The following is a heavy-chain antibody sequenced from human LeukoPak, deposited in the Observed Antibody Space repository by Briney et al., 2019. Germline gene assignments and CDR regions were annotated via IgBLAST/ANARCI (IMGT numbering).Heavy chain of an antibody. V-gene: IGHV1-3*01. CDR1: GYTFTSYA. CDR2: INAGNGNT. CDR3: ARDRCSGGSCYWTY. D-gene: IGHD2-15*01. J-gene: IGHJ4*02. Sequence: ASVKVSCKASGYTFTSYAMHWVRQAPGQRLEWMGWINAGNGNTKYSQKFQGRVTITRDTSASTAYMELSSLRSEDTAAYYCARDRCSGGSCYWTYWGQGTLVTVSS.